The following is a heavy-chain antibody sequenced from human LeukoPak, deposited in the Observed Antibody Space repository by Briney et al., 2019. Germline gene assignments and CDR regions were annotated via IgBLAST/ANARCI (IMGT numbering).Heavy chain of an antibody. CDR3: ARAEYCSGGSCFAS. V-gene: IGHV4-61*02. J-gene: IGHJ5*02. CDR2: IYTSGST. D-gene: IGHD2-15*01. CDR1: GGSISSGSYY. Sequence: TLSLTCTVSGGSISSGSYYWSWIRQPAGKGLEWIGRIYTSGSTNYNPSLKSRVTISVDTSKNQFSLKLSSVTAADTAVYYCARAEYCSGGSCFASWGQGTLVTVSS.